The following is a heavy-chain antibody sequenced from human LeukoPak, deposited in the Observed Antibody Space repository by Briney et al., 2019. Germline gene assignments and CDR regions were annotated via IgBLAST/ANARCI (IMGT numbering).Heavy chain of an antibody. CDR3: ARGRGFYDYVWGSYRFSKTTFDS. J-gene: IGHJ4*02. V-gene: IGHV4-34*01. D-gene: IGHD3-16*02. CDR1: GGSFSGYY. Sequence: SETLSLTCAVYGGSFSGYYWSWIRQPPGKGLEWIGEINHSGSTNYNPSLKSRVTISVDTSKNQFSLKLSSVTAADTAVYYCARGRGFYDYVWGSYRFSKTTFDSWGQGTLVTVSS. CDR2: INHSGST.